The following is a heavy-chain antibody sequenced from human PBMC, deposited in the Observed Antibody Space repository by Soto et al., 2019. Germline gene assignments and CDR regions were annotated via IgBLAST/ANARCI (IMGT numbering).Heavy chain of an antibody. J-gene: IGHJ4*02. CDR2: IYWDDDK. Sequence: QITLNESGPTQVKPRQTLTLTCTFSGFSLTTSGVGVGWIRQSPGKAPEWLALIYWDDDKRYSPSLKSRLTITKVASENPVVLTMADLDPADIDNYYCAHRVLRAVFGLVTPPAIYFDFWGQGTPVAVSS. V-gene: IGHV2-5*02. D-gene: IGHD3-3*01. CDR1: GFSLTTSGVG. CDR3: AHRVLRAVFGLVTPPAIYFDF.